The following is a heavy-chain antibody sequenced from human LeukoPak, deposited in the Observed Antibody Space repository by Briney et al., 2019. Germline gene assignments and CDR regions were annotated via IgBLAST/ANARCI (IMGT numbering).Heavy chain of an antibody. CDR3: ARDEGIAVPVPRY. CDR2: IYSGGST. V-gene: IGHV3-66*01. CDR1: GFTFSSYA. Sequence: GGSLRLSCAASGFTFSSYAMSWVRQAPGKGLEWVSVIYSGGSTYYADSVKGRFTISRDNSKNTLYLQMNSLRAEDTAVYYCARDEGIAVPVPRYWGQGTLVTVSS. J-gene: IGHJ4*02. D-gene: IGHD6-19*01.